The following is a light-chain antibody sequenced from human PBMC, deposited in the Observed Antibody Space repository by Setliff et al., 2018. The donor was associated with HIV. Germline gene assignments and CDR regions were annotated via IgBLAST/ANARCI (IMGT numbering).Light chain of an antibody. J-gene: IGLJ2*01. V-gene: IGLV2-14*01. Sequence: QSALAQPASVSGSPGQSITISCTGTSSDVGGYSYVSWYQQHPGKAPKLIIYEVGNRPSGVSNRFSGSKSGNTASLTISGLQAEDEADYYCSSYTTTNTGVFGGGTKVTVL. CDR1: SSDVGGYSY. CDR2: EVG. CDR3: SSYTTTNTGV.